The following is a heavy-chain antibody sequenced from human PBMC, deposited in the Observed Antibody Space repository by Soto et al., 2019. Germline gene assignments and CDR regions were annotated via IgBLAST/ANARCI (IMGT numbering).Heavy chain of an antibody. CDR2: IYGSGST. V-gene: IGHV4-30-4*01. J-gene: IGHJ6*02. CDR3: TRAGDFTIFGDDSYCMDF. D-gene: IGHD3-3*01. Sequence: PSETLCLTCTVSGGSISSGDFYWRWIRQAPGQGLEAIGYIYGSGSTYYNPSLKRRVTISEDTSKNQFTLKLSSVTTAVKAVYYCTRAGDFTIFGDDSYCMDFWGQGTPVTVSS. CDR1: GGSISSGDFY.